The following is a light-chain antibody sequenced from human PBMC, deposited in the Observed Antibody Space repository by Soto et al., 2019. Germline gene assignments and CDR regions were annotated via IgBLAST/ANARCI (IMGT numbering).Light chain of an antibody. CDR3: QHRSDSWT. CDR1: QSVTSS. J-gene: IGKJ1*01. Sequence: ENVLTQSPATLSLSPGGRAPLSCRASQSVTSSLAWYQQKPGQAPRLLIYDASNRATGIPARFSGSGSGTDFTLTITSLEPEDFAVYYCQHRSDSWTFGQGTKVDIK. CDR2: DAS. V-gene: IGKV3-11*01.